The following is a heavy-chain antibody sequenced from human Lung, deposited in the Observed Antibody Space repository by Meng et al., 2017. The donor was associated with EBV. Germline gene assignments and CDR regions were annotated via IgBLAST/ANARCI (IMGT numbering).Heavy chain of an antibody. Sequence: VQLGAEVKNPGASVKVSCKASGYTFNSYGISWRQQAPGQVLEWMGWISGYNGNTNYAQKLQGRVTMTTDTSTSTAYMELRSLRSDDTAVYYCAREADGATFDYWGQGTLVTVSS. J-gene: IGHJ4*02. V-gene: IGHV1-18*01. CDR3: AREADGATFDY. CDR2: ISGYNGNT. CDR1: GYTFNSYG. D-gene: IGHD1-26*01.